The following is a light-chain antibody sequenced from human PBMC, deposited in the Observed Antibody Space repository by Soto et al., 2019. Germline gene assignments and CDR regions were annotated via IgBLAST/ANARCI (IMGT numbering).Light chain of an antibody. CDR2: AAS. Sequence: DIQMTQSPSSLSASVGDRVTFTCRASRGITNHLAWYQQKPGKVPKLLIYAASTLQSGVPSRFSGSGTVTNFTLTISSLQPEDVATCFCLTYNSGLWTFGQGTKVEIK. V-gene: IGKV1-27*01. J-gene: IGKJ1*01. CDR3: LTYNSGLWT. CDR1: RGITNH.